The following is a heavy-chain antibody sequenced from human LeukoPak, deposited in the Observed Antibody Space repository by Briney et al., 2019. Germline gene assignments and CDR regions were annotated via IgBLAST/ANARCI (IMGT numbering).Heavy chain of an antibody. D-gene: IGHD6-6*01. V-gene: IGHV4-39*01. Sequence: SETLSLTCTVSGGSISSYYWGWIRQPPGKGLEWIGSIYYSGSTYYNPSLKSRVTISVDTSKNQFSLKLSSVTAADTAVYYCARRNSSSDDFDYWGQGTLVTVSS. J-gene: IGHJ4*02. CDR1: GGSISSYY. CDR2: IYYSGST. CDR3: ARRNSSSDDFDY.